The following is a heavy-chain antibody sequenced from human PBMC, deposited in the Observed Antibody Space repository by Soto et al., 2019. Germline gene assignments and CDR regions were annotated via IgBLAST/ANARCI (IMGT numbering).Heavy chain of an antibody. CDR1: GFSLTTSGVG. D-gene: IGHD3-3*01. Sequence: QITLNESGPTVVRPTETLTLTCRFSGFSLTTSGVGVGWILQSPGKAPEWLALLYWDDDKRYSASLKSRLTITKDTSKNQVVLTVSDLDPTDTATYYCANRVLRTVFGLVTTTAIYFDFWGQGTPVAVSS. V-gene: IGHV2-5*02. J-gene: IGHJ4*02. CDR2: LYWDDDK. CDR3: ANRVLRTVFGLVTTTAIYFDF.